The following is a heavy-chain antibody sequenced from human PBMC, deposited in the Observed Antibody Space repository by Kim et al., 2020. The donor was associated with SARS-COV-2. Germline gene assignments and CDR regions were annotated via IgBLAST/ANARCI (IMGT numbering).Heavy chain of an antibody. CDR2: IYPDDSDS. Sequence: GESLKISCKASGYNFINYWIGWVRQMPGRGLEWMGIIYPDDSDSRYSASFQGQVTMSADKSISTAYLQWSSLKASDTAIYFCARAVAYSGSYPRGFDYWGQGTLVTVSS. D-gene: IGHD1-26*01. CDR3: ARAVAYSGSYPRGFDY. CDR1: GYNFINYW. V-gene: IGHV5-51*01. J-gene: IGHJ4*02.